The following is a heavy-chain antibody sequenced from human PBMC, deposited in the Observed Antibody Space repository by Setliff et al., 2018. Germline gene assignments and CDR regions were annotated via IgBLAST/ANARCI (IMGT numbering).Heavy chain of an antibody. Sequence: SETLSLTCSVSGASITSGGFYWTWIQQPAGKGLEWIGHISPSGSTTYNPSVKSRVTISLDTSKNHFSLKLDSVTAADTALYYCARSPSSGAYWNPRPFYSDYWARGTLVTVSS. CDR1: GASITSGGFY. V-gene: IGHV4-61*09. CDR3: ARSPSSGAYWNPRPFYSDY. D-gene: IGHD1-26*01. J-gene: IGHJ4*02. CDR2: ISPSGST.